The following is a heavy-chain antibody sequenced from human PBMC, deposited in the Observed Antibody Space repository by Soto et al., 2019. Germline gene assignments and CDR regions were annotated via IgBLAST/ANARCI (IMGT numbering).Heavy chain of an antibody. D-gene: IGHD1-1*01. CDR2: IYHSGST. CDR3: ARGERPYYYYGMDV. J-gene: IGHJ6*02. Sequence: SETLSLTCAVSGGSISSSNWWSWVRQPPGKGLEWIGEIYHSGSTNYNPSLKSRVTISVDTSKNQFSLKLSSVTAADTAVYYCARGERPYYYYGMDVWGQGTTVTVSS. V-gene: IGHV4-4*02. CDR1: GGSISSSNW.